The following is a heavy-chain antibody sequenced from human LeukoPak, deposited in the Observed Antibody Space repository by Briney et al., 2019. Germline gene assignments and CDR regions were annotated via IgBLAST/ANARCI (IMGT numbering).Heavy chain of an antibody. V-gene: IGHV1-2*06. CDR2: INPNSGGT. CDR3: ARLIAARLGWFDP. CDR1: GYTFTGYY. J-gene: IGHJ5*02. Sequence: GASVKVSCKASGYTFTGYYMHWVRQAPGQGLEWMGRINPNSGGTNYAQKFQGRVTMTRDTSISTAYMELSRLRSDDTAVYYCARLIAARLGWFDPWGQGTLVTVSS. D-gene: IGHD6-6*01.